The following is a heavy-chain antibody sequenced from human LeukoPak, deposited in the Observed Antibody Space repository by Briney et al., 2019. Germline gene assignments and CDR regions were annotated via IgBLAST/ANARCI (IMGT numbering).Heavy chain of an antibody. Sequence: GGTLRLSCAASGSTFSRYWMHWVRQAPGKGLVWVSRVKSDGSDTIYADSVKGRFTISRDNAKNTLYLQMDSLRAEDTAVYYCTTGIGNYYYYWGQGTLVTVAS. V-gene: IGHV3-74*01. CDR2: VKSDGSDT. J-gene: IGHJ4*02. CDR1: GSTFSRYW. D-gene: IGHD3-10*01. CDR3: TTGIGNYYYY.